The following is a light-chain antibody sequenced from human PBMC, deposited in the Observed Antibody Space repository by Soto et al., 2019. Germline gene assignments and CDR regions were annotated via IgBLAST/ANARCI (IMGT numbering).Light chain of an antibody. CDR1: QSISSY. V-gene: IGKV1-39*01. CDR3: QQSYSTPRT. Sequence: DIQMTQSPSSLSASVGDRVTITCRASQSISSYLNWYQQKPGKAPKLLICAASSLQSGVPSRFSGSVSGTDFTLTISSLQPEDFATYYCQQSYSTPRTFCQGTKVEIK. J-gene: IGKJ1*01. CDR2: AAS.